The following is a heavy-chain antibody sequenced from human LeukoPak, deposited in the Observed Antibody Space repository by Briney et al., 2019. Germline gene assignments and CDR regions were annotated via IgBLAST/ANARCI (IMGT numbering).Heavy chain of an antibody. Sequence: ETSVKVSCKASGYTFSDYFIHWVRQAPGQGLEWMGRIFPNSGGTNYAQNFQGRVTMTRDTSISTAYMELSRLRSDDTALYYCVRDRSELPFDSWGQGTLVTVSS. D-gene: IGHD3-3*01. CDR2: IFPNSGGT. V-gene: IGHV1-2*06. J-gene: IGHJ4*02. CDR1: GYTFSDYF. CDR3: VRDRSELPFDS.